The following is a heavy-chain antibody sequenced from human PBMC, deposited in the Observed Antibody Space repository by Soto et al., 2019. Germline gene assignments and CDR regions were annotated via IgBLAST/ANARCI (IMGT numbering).Heavy chain of an antibody. Sequence: EVQLVESGGGLVKPGGSLRLSCAASGFTFSNAWMNWVRQAPGKGVEWVGRIKSKTDGGTTDYAAPVKGRFTISRDDSKNTLYLQMNSLKTEDTAVYYCTTGAGFDYYYGMDVWGQGTTVTVSS. CDR3: TTGAGFDYYYGMDV. D-gene: IGHD3-10*01. V-gene: IGHV3-15*07. CDR1: GFTFSNAW. J-gene: IGHJ6*02. CDR2: IKSKTDGGTT.